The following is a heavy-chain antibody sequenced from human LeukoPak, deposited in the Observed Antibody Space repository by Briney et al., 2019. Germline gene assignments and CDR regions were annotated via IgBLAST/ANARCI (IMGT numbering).Heavy chain of an antibody. CDR3: ARAYYYDSSGYYGPSWFDP. CDR1: GFTFSSYW. D-gene: IGHD3-22*01. V-gene: IGHV3-7*01. J-gene: IGHJ5*02. Sequence: GRSLRLSCAASGFTFSSYWMSWVRQAPGKGLEWVANIKQDGSEKYYVDSVKGRFTISRDNAKNSLYLQMNSLRAEDTAVYYCARAYYYDSSGYYGPSWFDPWGQGTLVTVSS. CDR2: IKQDGSEK.